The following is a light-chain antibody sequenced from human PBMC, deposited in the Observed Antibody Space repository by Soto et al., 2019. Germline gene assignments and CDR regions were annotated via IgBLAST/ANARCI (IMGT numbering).Light chain of an antibody. J-gene: IGKJ4*01. CDR1: QSVLYSSNTKNF. V-gene: IGKV4-1*01. CDR2: WAS. Sequence: DIVMTQPPESLAVSLGEKATINCKSSQSVLYSSNTKNFLAWYQQKPGQPPKLLMYWASTRESGVPDRFSGSGSGTDFTLTISSLQAEDVAVYYCQQYYDTALTFGGGTKVEIK. CDR3: QQYYDTALT.